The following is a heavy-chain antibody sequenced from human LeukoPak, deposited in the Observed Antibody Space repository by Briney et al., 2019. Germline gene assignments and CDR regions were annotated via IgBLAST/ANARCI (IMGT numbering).Heavy chain of an antibody. CDR2: ISGSGGST. CDR3: AKDFRLGIVVVPAARGHYFDY. J-gene: IGHJ4*02. D-gene: IGHD2-2*03. CDR1: GFTFSSYA. Sequence: GGSLRLSCAASGFTFSSYAMSWVRQAPGKGLEWVSAISGSGGSTYYADSVKGRFTISRDNSKSTLYLQMNSLRAEDTAVYYCAKDFRLGIVVVPAARGHYFDYWGQGTLVTVSS. V-gene: IGHV3-23*01.